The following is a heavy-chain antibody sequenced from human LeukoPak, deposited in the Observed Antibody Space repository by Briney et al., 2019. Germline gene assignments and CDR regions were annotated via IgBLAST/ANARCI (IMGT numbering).Heavy chain of an antibody. CDR1: GGSFSGYY. V-gene: IGHV4-34*01. J-gene: IGHJ4*02. Sequence: PSETLSLTCAVYGGSFSGYYWSWIRQPPGKGLEWIGEINHSGSTNYNPSLKSRVTISVDTSKNQFSLKLSSVTAADTAVYYCARAPHFFDTSGSRYYFDYWGQGALVTVSS. CDR2: INHSGST. D-gene: IGHD3-22*01. CDR3: ARAPHFFDTSGSRYYFDY.